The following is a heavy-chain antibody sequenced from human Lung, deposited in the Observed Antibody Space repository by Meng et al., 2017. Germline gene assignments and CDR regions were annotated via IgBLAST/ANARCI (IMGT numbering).Heavy chain of an antibody. CDR3: ALGPTTMAPAFDY. CDR1: GGFFSDYY. Sequence: VQLQQWGGGLLKPAETLSFTCVVSGGFFSDYYWSWFRQPPGKGLEWIGEINHSGSTNYLPSLALLASLSVYPSRIPLSLTLSSVTAAHSAVYYCALGPTTMAPAFDYWGQGTLVTVSS. CDR2: INHSGST. D-gene: IGHD4-11*01. J-gene: IGHJ4*02. V-gene: IGHV4-34*01.